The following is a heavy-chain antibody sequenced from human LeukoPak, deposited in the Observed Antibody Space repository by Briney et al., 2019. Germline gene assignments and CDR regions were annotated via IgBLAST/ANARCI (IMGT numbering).Heavy chain of an antibody. CDR1: GFTFDDYA. CDR2: ISWNSGSI. V-gene: IGHV3-9*01. D-gene: IGHD5-18*01. CDR3: AKAVQLWANWFDP. J-gene: IGHJ5*02. Sequence: PGGSLRLSCAASGFTFDDYAMPWVRQAPGKGLEWVSGISWNSGSIGYADSVKGRFTISRDNAKNSLYLQMNSLRAEDTALYYCAKAVQLWANWFDPWGQGTLVTVSS.